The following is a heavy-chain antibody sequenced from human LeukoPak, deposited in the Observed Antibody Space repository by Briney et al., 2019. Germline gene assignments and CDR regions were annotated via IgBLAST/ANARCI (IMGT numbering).Heavy chain of an antibody. J-gene: IGHJ4*02. D-gene: IGHD6-19*01. V-gene: IGHV1-18*04. CDR3: ARDPGPGVAGTLDY. Sequence: EASVKVSCKASGYTFTGYYMHWVRQAPGQGLEWMGWISPYNGNTYYAQRFQGRVTMTTDTSTSTTYMELRSLRSDDTAVYYCARDPGPGVAGTLDYWGQGTLVTVSS. CDR2: ISPYNGNT. CDR1: GYTFTGYY.